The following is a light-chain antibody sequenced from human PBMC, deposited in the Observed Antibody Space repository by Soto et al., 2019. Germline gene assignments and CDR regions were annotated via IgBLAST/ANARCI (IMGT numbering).Light chain of an antibody. Sequence: QSALTQPASVSGSPGQSITITCTGTSSDLGDYNYVSWYQHHPGEAPKLMIHEVSNRPSGVSDRFSGSKSGNTASLTLSGLQTEDEADYYCSSYTSSSTVVFCGGTKLTVL. V-gene: IGLV2-14*01. CDR1: SSDLGDYNY. CDR3: SSYTSSSTVV. CDR2: EVS. J-gene: IGLJ3*02.